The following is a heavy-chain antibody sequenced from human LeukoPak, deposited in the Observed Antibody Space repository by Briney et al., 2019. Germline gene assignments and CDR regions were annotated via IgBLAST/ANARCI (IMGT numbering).Heavy chain of an antibody. CDR1: GFRFADYA. CDR2: ISWNTNNI. CDR3: ARDIVGAAYFDY. Sequence: GGSLRLSCAASGFRFADYAMHWVRQAPGKGLEWVSGISWNTNNIGYADSVKGRFTISRDNTKNSLYLQMNSLRVEDTALYYCARDIVGAAYFDYWGQGTLVTVSS. D-gene: IGHD1-26*01. J-gene: IGHJ4*02. V-gene: IGHV3-9*01.